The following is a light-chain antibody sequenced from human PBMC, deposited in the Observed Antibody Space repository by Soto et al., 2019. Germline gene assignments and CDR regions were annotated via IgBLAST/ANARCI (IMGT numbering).Light chain of an antibody. CDR2: EVS. V-gene: IGLV2-14*03. CDR3: SSYTSSSTRV. CDR1: SSDVGAYDY. J-gene: IGLJ1*01. Sequence: QSVLTQPASVSGSPGESITISCTGTSSDVGAYDYVSWYQQHPDKAPKLIIYEVSHRPSGVSNRFSGSKSVNTATLTISGLQAEDEADYYCSSYTSSSTRVFGTGTKV.